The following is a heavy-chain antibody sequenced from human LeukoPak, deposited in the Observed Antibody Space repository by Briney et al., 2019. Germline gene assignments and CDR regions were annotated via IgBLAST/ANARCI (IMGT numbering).Heavy chain of an antibody. Sequence: PGGSLRLACTASGFAFSAYAMTWLRQVPGKGLEWVSSQTANSDDTSYADSVRGRFTMSRDNSKNSLYLQMNNLRAEDTATYYCGRDPNGNYVGAFEFWGQGTLVTVSS. CDR2: QTANSDDT. J-gene: IGHJ3*01. D-gene: IGHD4-17*01. CDR3: GRDPNGNYVGAFEF. CDR1: GFAFSAYA. V-gene: IGHV3-23*01.